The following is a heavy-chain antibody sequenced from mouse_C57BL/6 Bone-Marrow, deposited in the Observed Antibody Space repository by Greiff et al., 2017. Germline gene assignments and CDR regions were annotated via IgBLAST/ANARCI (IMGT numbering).Heavy chain of an antibody. J-gene: IGHJ3*01. CDR3: AVDITTV. CDR2: ISYDGSN. D-gene: IGHD1-1*01. Sequence: EVQLQQSGPGLVKPSQSLSLTCSVTGYSITSGYYWNWIRQFPGNKLEWMGYISYDGSNNYNPSLKNRISITRDTSKNQFFLKLNSVTTEDTATYYCAVDITTVWGQGTLVTVSA. V-gene: IGHV3-6*01. CDR1: GYSITSGYY.